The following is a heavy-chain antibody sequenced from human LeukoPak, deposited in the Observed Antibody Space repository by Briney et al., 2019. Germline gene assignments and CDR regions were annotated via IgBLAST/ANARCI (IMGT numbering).Heavy chain of an antibody. Sequence: GGSLRLSCAASGFTFSSYWMNWARQAPGKGLEWVASINHNGNVNYYVDSVKGRFTISRVNAKNSLYPQMSNLRAEDTAVYFCARGGGLDVWGQGATVTVSS. CDR3: ARGGGLDV. J-gene: IGHJ6*02. CDR1: GFTFSSYW. V-gene: IGHV3-7*03. CDR2: INHNGNVN. D-gene: IGHD3-16*01.